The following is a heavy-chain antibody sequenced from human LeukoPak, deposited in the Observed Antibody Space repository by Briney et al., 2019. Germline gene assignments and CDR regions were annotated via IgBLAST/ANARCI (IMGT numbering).Heavy chain of an antibody. J-gene: IGHJ4*02. V-gene: IGHV1-18*04. CDR2: ISAYNGNT. D-gene: IGHD6-19*01. CDR3: ARELYSSGWYHFDY. CDR1: GYTFTSYG. Sequence: ASMKVSCKASGYTFTSYGISWVRQAPGQGLEWMGWISAYNGNTNYAQKLQGRVTMTTDTSTSTAYMELRSLRSDDTAVYYCARELYSSGWYHFDYWGQGTLVTVSS.